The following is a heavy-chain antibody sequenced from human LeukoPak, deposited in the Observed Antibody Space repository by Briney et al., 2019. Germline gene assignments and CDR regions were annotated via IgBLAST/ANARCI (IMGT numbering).Heavy chain of an antibody. V-gene: IGHV1-18*01. J-gene: IGHJ6*02. Sequence: ASVKVSCKASGYTLTSYGISWVRLAPGQGLEWMGWISGYNGNTNYAQKLQGRVTMTTDTSTSTAYMELRSLRSDDTAVYYCARDRPTAMESSFYFYGMDVWGQGTTVTVSS. CDR1: GYTLTSYG. D-gene: IGHD5-18*01. CDR3: ARDRPTAMESSFYFYGMDV. CDR2: ISGYNGNT.